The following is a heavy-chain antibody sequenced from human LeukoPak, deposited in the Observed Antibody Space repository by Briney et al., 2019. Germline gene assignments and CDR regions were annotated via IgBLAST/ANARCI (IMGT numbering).Heavy chain of an antibody. Sequence: GGSLRLSCGASGFTFSTYAMDWVRQAPGKGLEWVSSISDTGGSTSYAASVRGRFTISRDQSKNTLYLQMNSLTAEDTALYYCVKEFWSAAGTVGLFDFWGLGTLVTVSS. V-gene: IGHV3-23*01. D-gene: IGHD6-13*01. J-gene: IGHJ4*02. CDR3: VKEFWSAAGTVGLFDF. CDR1: GFTFSTYA. CDR2: ISDTGGST.